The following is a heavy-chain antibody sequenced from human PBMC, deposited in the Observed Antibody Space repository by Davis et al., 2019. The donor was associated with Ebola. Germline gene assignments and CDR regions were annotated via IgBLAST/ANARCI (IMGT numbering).Heavy chain of an antibody. D-gene: IGHD2-2*01. CDR2: INSGGANI. J-gene: IGHJ4*02. CDR1: GLTFTFYG. Sequence: GESLKISCAVSGLTFTFYGFTWVRQASGKVLEWVSHINSGGANILYADSVKGRFTISRDNAKNSLYLQMNSLRADDTALYYCSRDHLGYCTSISCRRGDYWGQGTLVTVSS. V-gene: IGHV3-48*01. CDR3: SRDHLGYCTSISCRRGDY.